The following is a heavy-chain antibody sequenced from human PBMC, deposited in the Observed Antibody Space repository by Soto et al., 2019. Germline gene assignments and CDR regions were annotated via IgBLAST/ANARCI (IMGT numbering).Heavy chain of an antibody. D-gene: IGHD2-2*02. J-gene: IGHJ4*02. CDR2: ISYDGSEK. V-gene: IGHV3-30*18. Sequence: WGSLRLSCAASGFTFGTYGIHWCRQSPFKWLEWVAVISYDGSEKYYVDSVKGRFTISKDNSKNTLYLQMNSLRPEDTAVYYCAKSPNFYCSSPNCYKYYFDHWGQGTRVTVSS. CDR1: GFTFGTYG. CDR3: AKSPNFYCSSPNCYKYYFDH.